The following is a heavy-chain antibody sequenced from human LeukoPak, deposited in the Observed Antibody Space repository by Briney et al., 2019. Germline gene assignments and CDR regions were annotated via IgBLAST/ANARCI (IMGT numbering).Heavy chain of an antibody. CDR3: ARDQRYCSSSSCPWERFDY. CDR2: IKQDGSEK. CDR1: AFTFSSYW. V-gene: IGHV3-7*05. J-gene: IGHJ4*02. Sequence: GGSLRLSCAASAFTFSSYWMSWVRQAPGKGLEWVANIKQDGSEKYYVDSVKGRFTISRDNAKNSLYLQMNSLRAEDTAVYYCARDQRYCSSSSCPWERFDYWGQGTLVTVSS. D-gene: IGHD2-2*01.